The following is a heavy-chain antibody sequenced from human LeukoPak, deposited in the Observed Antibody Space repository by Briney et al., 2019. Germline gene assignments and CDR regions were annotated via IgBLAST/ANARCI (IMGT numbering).Heavy chain of an antibody. CDR3: ARDLSRRYYYDSSGHGWFDP. CDR2: IYYSGST. Sequence: NPSETLSLTCTVSGGSISSGGYYWSWIRQHPGKGLEWIGYIYYSGSTYYNPSLKSRVTISVDMSKNQFSLKLSSVTAADTAVYYCARDLSRRYYYDSSGHGWFDPWGQGTLVTVSS. J-gene: IGHJ5*02. V-gene: IGHV4-31*03. CDR1: GGSISSGGYY. D-gene: IGHD3-22*01.